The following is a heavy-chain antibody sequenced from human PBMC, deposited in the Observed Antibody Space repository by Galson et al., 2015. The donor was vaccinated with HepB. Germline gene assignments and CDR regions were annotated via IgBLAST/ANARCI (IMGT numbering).Heavy chain of an antibody. Sequence: SVKVSCKASGYTFTSYGISWVRQAPGQGLEWMGWISAYNGNTNYAQKVRGRVTMTTDTSTTTAYMELRSLRSDDTAVYYCARALNDYGDYVDLDYWGQGTLVTVSS. J-gene: IGHJ4*02. CDR3: ARALNDYGDYVDLDY. V-gene: IGHV1-18*04. CDR2: ISAYNGNT. D-gene: IGHD4-17*01. CDR1: GYTFTSYG.